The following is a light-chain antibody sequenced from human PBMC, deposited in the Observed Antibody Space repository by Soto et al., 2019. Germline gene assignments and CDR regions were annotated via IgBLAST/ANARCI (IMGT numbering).Light chain of an antibody. CDR3: SSYAGSSNV. CDR2: EVN. Sequence: QSALTQPPSASRSPGQSVAISCTGTSSDVGGYNYVSWYQQHPGKAPKLMIYEVNKRPSRVPDRFSGSKSGNTASLTVSGLQAEDEADYYCSSYAGSSNVFGTGTKVTVL. J-gene: IGLJ1*01. V-gene: IGLV2-8*01. CDR1: SSDVGGYNY.